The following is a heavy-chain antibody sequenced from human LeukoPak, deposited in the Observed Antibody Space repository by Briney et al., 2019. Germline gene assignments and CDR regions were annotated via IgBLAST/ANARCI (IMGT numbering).Heavy chain of an antibody. D-gene: IGHD3-22*01. V-gene: IGHV1-69*13. Sequence: ASVKVSCKASGGTFSSYAISWVRQAPGQGLEWMGGIIPIFGTANYAQKFQGRVTITADESTSTAYMELSSLRSEDTAVYYCARDSYYYDSSGYYYFDYWGQGTLVTVSS. CDR3: ARDSYYYDSSGYYYFDY. J-gene: IGHJ4*02. CDR2: IIPIFGTA. CDR1: GGTFSSYA.